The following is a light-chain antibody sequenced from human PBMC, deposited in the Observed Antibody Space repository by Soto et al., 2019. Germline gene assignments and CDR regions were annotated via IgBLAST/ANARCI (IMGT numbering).Light chain of an antibody. Sequence: IQMTQSPSSLSASVGDRVTITCRASQSISSYLNWYQQKPGKAPKLLIYAASSLQSGVPSRFSGSGSGTDFTLTISSLQPEDFATYYCQQSYSTPRGFGQGTKVEIK. CDR2: AAS. CDR1: QSISSY. V-gene: IGKV1-39*01. J-gene: IGKJ1*01. CDR3: QQSYSTPRG.